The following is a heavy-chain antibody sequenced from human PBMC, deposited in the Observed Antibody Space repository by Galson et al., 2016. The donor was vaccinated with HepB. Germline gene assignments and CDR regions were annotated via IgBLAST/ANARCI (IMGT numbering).Heavy chain of an antibody. J-gene: IGHJ3*02. CDR3: ARDLTPSFDSGTYYDAFDI. CDR2: IRRDATQK. D-gene: IGHD5-12*01. CDR1: GFTFSSYW. V-gene: IGHV3-7*01. Sequence: SLRLSCAASGFTFSSYWMTWVRQTPGQGLEWVANIRRDATQKNYVDSVKGRFTISRDNAKNSLFLQMNSLRAEDTAVYYCARDLTPSFDSGTYYDAFDIWGQATMVTVSS.